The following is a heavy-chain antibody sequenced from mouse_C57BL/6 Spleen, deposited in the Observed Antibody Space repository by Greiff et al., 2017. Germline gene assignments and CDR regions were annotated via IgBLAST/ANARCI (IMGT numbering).Heavy chain of an antibody. Sequence: QVQLQQPGAELVKPGASVKVSCKASGYTFTSYWMHWVKQRPGQGLEWIGRIHPADSDTNYNQKFKGKATLTVDKSSSTAYMQLISLTSEDSAVYYCAIPNSTYERGYAMDYWGQGTSVTVSS. V-gene: IGHV1-74*01. D-gene: IGHD5-1*01. J-gene: IGHJ4*01. CDR2: IHPADSDT. CDR3: AIPNSTYERGYAMDY. CDR1: GYTFTSYW.